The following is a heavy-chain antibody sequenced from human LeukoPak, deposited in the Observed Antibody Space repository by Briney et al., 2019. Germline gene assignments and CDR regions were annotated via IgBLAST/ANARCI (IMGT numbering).Heavy chain of an antibody. Sequence: SETLSLTCTVSGGSISSYYWRWIRQPPGKGLEWIGYIYTSGSTNYNPSLKSRVTISVDTSKNQFSLKLSSVTAADTAVYYCARHTGSSSSGLTYWGQGTLVTVSS. CDR2: IYTSGST. CDR3: ARHTGSSSSGLTY. V-gene: IGHV4-4*09. CDR1: GGSISSYY. J-gene: IGHJ4*02. D-gene: IGHD6-6*01.